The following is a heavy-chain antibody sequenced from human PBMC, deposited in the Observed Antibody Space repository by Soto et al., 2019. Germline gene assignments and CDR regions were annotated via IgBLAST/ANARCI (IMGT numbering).Heavy chain of an antibody. V-gene: IGHV1-69*01. CDR2: IIPIFGTA. Sequence: QVQLVQSGAEVKKPGSSVKVSCKASGGTFSSYAISWVRQAPGQGLEWMGGIIPIFGTANYAQKFQGRVTITADESTSTAYMELSSLRSEDTAVYYCASGRENSSSWQVYYYYGMDVWGQGTTVTVSS. CDR1: GGTFSSYA. J-gene: IGHJ6*02. D-gene: IGHD6-13*01. CDR3: ASGRENSSSWQVYYYYGMDV.